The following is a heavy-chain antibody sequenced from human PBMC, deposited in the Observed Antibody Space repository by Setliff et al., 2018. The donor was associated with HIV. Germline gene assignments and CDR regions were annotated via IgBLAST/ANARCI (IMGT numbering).Heavy chain of an antibody. CDR1: GAPDISYIW. CDR2: VYHTGST. CDR3: ARQGLVLVPASIDWRLPPSPIDY. Sequence: SETLSLTCAVSGAPDISYIWWSWVRQPPGKGLEWIGEVYHTGSTYYNPSLKSRITISVDTSKNQFSLRLSSVTAADTAVYYCARQGLVLVPASIDWRLPPSPIDYWGQGALVTVSS. J-gene: IGHJ4*02. D-gene: IGHD2-2*01. V-gene: IGHV4-4*02.